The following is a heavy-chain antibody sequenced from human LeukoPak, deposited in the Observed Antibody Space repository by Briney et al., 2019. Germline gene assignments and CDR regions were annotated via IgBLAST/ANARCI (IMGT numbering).Heavy chain of an antibody. V-gene: IGHV1-24*01. Sequence: GASVKVSCKVSGYTLTELSMHWVRQAPGKGLEWMGGFDAEDGETIYAQKFQGRVTMTEDTSTDTAYMELGSLRSEDTAVYYCATAYYASGGYYYYGMDVWGQGTTVTVSS. D-gene: IGHD3-10*01. CDR1: GYTLTELS. J-gene: IGHJ6*02. CDR2: FDAEDGET. CDR3: ATAYYASGGYYYYGMDV.